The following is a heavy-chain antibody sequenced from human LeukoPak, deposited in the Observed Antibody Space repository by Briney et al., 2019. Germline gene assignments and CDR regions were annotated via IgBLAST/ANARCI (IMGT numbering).Heavy chain of an antibody. J-gene: IGHJ4*02. V-gene: IGHV4-59*01. CDR2: IYYSGST. CDR3: ARGQWLAPFDY. Sequence: SETLSLTCIVSGGSINNYYWSWIRQPPGKGLEWIGYIYYSGSTNYNPSLKSRVTISVDTSKNQFSLKLSSVTAADTAVYYCARGQWLAPFDYWGQGTLVTVSS. CDR1: GGSINNYY. D-gene: IGHD6-19*01.